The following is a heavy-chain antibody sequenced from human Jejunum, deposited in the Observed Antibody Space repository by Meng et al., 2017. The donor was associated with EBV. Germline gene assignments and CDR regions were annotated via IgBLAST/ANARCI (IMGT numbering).Heavy chain of an antibody. CDR3: AGNGYYALEY. CDR2: IYHGGGT. CDR1: GGSIRDNDW. Sequence: QLQESGPRLRKPSGTLSLTCVVSGGSIRDNDWWSWVRQPPGKGLEWLGEIYHGGGTNYNPSLESRVTISVDKSKNQFSLKLNSVTVADTAVYYCAGNGYYALEYWGPGILVTVSS. V-gene: IGHV4-4*02. J-gene: IGHJ4*02. D-gene: IGHD3-22*01.